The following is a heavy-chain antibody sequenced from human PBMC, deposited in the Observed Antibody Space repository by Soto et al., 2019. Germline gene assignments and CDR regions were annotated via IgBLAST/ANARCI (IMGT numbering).Heavy chain of an antibody. D-gene: IGHD2-21*01. CDR3: ARGGDIVVVIAPLDH. CDR1: GYTFTNYY. CDR2: TKPTGGEK. Sequence: ASVKVSCKSSGYTFTNYYIHWVRQAPGQGLEVRGMTKPTGGEKTYAQKSLGRATRTGDTSTGTLYMERSSLSSEDTAIFYCARGGDIVVVIAPLDHGGQGPLVTV. J-gene: IGHJ4*02. V-gene: IGHV1-46*01.